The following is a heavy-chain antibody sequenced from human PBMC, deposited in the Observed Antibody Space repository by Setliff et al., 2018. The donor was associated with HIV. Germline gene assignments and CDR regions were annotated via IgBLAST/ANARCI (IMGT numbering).Heavy chain of an antibody. D-gene: IGHD2-15*01. V-gene: IGHV4-38-2*02. CDR3: ASPYSGYFDY. CDR2: IYHSGST. CDR1: GYSISSGYY. Sequence: SETLSLTCTVPGYSISSGYYWGWIRQPPGKGLEWIGSIYHSGSTYYNPSLKSRVTISVDTSKNQFSLKLSSVTAADTAVYYCASPYSGYFDYWGQGTLVTVSS. J-gene: IGHJ4*02.